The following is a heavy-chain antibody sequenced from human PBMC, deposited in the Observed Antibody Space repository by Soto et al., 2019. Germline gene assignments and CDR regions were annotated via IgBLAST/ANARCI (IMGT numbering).Heavy chain of an antibody. CDR3: ARENYDLTNAPYGMDV. V-gene: IGHV3-66*01. Sequence: EVQLVESGGGLVQPGGSLRLSCAASGFTVSSNYMSWVRQAPGKGLEWVSVIYSGGSTYYADSVKGRFTISRDNSKNTLYLQMNSLRAEDTAVYYCARENYDLTNAPYGMDVWGQGTTVTVSS. J-gene: IGHJ6*02. CDR1: GFTVSSNY. D-gene: IGHD3-3*01. CDR2: IYSGGST.